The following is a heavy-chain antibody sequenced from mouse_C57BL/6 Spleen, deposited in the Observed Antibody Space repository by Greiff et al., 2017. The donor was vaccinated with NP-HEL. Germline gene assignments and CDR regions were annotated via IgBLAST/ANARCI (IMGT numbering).Heavy chain of an antibody. V-gene: IGHV1-52*01. CDR1: GYTFTSYW. D-gene: IGHD1-1*01. J-gene: IGHJ1*03. Sequence: QVQLKQPGAELVRPGSSVKLSCKASGYTFTSYWMHWVKQRPIQGLEWIGNIDPSDSETHYNQKFKDKATLTVDKSSSTAYLQLSRLTSEDSADNYLEGGGAYNGGSYGYFDVWGTGTTVTVSS. CDR3: EGGGAYNGGSYGYFDV. CDR2: IDPSDSET.